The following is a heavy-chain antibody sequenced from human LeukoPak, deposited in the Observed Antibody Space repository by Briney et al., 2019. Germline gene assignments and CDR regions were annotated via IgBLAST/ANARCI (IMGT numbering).Heavy chain of an antibody. D-gene: IGHD4-23*01. CDR1: GFTLSSCG. Sequence: GRSLRLSCAVSGFTLSSCGMHWVRQAPGKGLEWLAGISHDGGNKYYADSVKGRFTISRDNSKNTLDLQKNSLRAEDTALYYCAKETMVTLGSYFHYWGQGTQVTVSS. CDR2: ISHDGGNK. CDR3: AKETMVTLGSYFHY. V-gene: IGHV3-30*18. J-gene: IGHJ4*02.